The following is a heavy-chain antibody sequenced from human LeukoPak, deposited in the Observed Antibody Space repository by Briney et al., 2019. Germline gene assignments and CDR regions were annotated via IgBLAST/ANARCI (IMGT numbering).Heavy chain of an antibody. CDR2: INPSGGST. J-gene: IGHJ6*02. CDR1: GYTFTSYY. V-gene: IGHV1-46*01. CDR3: ARDLIGWYCSGGSCYRTTTGYYYGMDV. Sequence: ASVKVSCKASGYTFTSYYMHWVRQAPGQGLEWMGIINPSGGSTSYAQKFQGRVTMTRDTSTSTVYMELSSLRSEDTAVYYCARDLIGWYCSGGSCYRTTTGYYYGMDVWGQGTTVTVSS. D-gene: IGHD2-15*01.